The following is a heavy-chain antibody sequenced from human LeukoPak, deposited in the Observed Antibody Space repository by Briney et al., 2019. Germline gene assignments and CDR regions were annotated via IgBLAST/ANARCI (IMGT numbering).Heavy chain of an antibody. Sequence: GGSLRLSCAASGFTFSSYGMHWVRQAPGKGLEWVAFIRYDGSNKYYAASVKGRFTISRDNSKNTLYLQMNSLRAEDTAVYYCARDVGVTINWFDPWGQGTLVTVSS. J-gene: IGHJ5*02. D-gene: IGHD3-22*01. CDR1: GFTFSSYG. CDR2: IRYDGSNK. V-gene: IGHV3-30*02. CDR3: ARDVGVTINWFDP.